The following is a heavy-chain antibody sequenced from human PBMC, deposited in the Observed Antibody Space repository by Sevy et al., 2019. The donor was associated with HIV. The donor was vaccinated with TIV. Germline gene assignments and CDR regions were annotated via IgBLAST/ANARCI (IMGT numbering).Heavy chain of an antibody. D-gene: IGHD2-2*01. V-gene: IGHV3-23*01. CDR2: ISGSGGST. J-gene: IGHJ3*02. Sequence: GGSLRLSCAASGFTFSSYAMSWVRQAPGKGLEWVSAISGSGGSTYYADSVKGRFTISRDNSKNTLYLQMNSLRAEDTAVYYCAKGSHIVVVPAAKGSGAFDIWGQGTMVTVSS. CDR3: AKGSHIVVVPAAKGSGAFDI. CDR1: GFTFSSYA.